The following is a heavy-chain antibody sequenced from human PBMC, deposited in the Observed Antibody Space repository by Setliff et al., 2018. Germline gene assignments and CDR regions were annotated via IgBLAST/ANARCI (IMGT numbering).Heavy chain of an antibody. V-gene: IGHV1-8*02. J-gene: IGHJ4*03. CDR2: INAGNGNT. CDR3: ARGEAGYGGNLDY. CDR1: GGTFSSYA. D-gene: IGHD2-15*01. Sequence: GASVKVSCKASGGTFSSYAISWVRQAPGQGLEWMGWINAGNGNTGHAQKFQGRVTMTRNTSISAAYMELSSLRFEDTAVYYCARGEAGYGGNLDYWGQGTTVTVSS.